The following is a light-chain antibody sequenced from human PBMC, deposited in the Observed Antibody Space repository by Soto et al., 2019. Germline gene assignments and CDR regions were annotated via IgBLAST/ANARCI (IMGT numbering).Light chain of an antibody. V-gene: IGLV2-14*01. CDR1: SSDVGGYNY. CDR3: SSYTSSSTRV. J-gene: IGLJ3*02. CDR2: EVS. Sequence: QSALTQPASVSGSAGQSITISCTGTSSDVGGYNYVSWYQQHPGKAPKLMIYEVSNRASGVSNRFSGSKSGNTASLTISGLRAEDEADYYCSSYTSSSTRVFGGGTKLTVL.